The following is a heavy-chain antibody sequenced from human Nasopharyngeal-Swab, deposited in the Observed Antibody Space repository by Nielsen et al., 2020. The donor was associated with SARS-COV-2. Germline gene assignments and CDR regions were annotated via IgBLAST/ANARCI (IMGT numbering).Heavy chain of an antibody. J-gene: IGHJ3*02. Sequence: GESLKISCAASGFTFNTYAISWVRQAPGKGLEWVSVISGSDYSTKYADSVKGRFTISRDNSKNTLYLQMNSLRAEDTAVYYCARVYYDAFDIWGQGTMVTVSS. CDR2: ISGSDYST. CDR1: GFTFNTYA. D-gene: IGHD2-8*01. V-gene: IGHV3-23*01. CDR3: ARVYYDAFDI.